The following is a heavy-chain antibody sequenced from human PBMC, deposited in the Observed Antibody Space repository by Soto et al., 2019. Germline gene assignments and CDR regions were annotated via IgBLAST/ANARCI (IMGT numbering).Heavy chain of an antibody. CDR3: ARQRILGGLDF. J-gene: IGHJ6*02. D-gene: IGHD6-25*01. V-gene: IGHV4-61*01. CDR2: IYNSETT. Sequence: SETLSLTCTVSGGSVSSGSFYWTWIRQPPGKGLEWIGYIYNSETTNYNPSLKRRVTMLLDTSKNQFSLILTSVTAADTAVYYCARQRILGGLDFWGPGILVSGSS. CDR1: GGSVSSGSFY.